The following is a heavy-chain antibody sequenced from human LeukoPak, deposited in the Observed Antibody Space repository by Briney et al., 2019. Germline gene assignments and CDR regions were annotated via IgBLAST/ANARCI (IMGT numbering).Heavy chain of an antibody. CDR3: ARADYGDPRGGFDY. Sequence: ASVKVSCKASGYTFTSYGINWVRQAPGQGLGWMGGISAYDGSKNYAQKVQDRVTMTTDTSTSTAYMELRSLTSDDTAVYYCARADYGDPRGGFDYWGQGTLVTVSS. CDR2: ISAYDGSK. CDR1: GYTFTSYG. J-gene: IGHJ4*02. D-gene: IGHD4-17*01. V-gene: IGHV1-18*01.